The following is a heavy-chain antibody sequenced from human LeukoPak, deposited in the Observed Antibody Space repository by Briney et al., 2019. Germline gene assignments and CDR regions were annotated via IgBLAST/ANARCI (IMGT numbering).Heavy chain of an antibody. J-gene: IGHJ5*02. D-gene: IGHD2-2*01. CDR2: IYDSGGT. Sequence: SETLSLTCTVSGGSMSSYYWSWIRQPPGKGLEWIGYIYDSGGTYFNPSLKSRVTMSVDTSKNQFSLNLMSVTAADTAVYYCARRGGIVVEPGDILWFDPWGQGTLVTVSS. CDR3: ARRGGIVVEPGDILWFDP. V-gene: IGHV4-4*09. CDR1: GGSMSSYY.